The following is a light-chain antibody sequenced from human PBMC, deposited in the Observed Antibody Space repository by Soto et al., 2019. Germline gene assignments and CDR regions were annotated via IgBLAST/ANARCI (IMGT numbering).Light chain of an antibody. V-gene: IGKV3-11*02. CDR1: QSINNY. J-gene: IGKJ4*01. CDR2: DAS. CDR3: RQRGNWPPFT. Sequence: EVVLTQSPDTLASSPGQRATLSCRTSQSINNYLAWYQKKPGQAPRLLIYDASHRATGIPARFSGSGSGRDFTLTISSLVAEDFAGFYCRQRGNWPPFTFGGGTKVEIK.